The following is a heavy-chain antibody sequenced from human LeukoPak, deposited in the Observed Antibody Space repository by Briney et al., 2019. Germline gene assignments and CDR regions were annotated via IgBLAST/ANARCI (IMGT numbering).Heavy chain of an antibody. V-gene: IGHV1-18*01. CDR3: ARDCSGGSCYAYYYYGMYV. Sequence: GASVKVSCKASGYTFTSYGISWVRQAPGQGLEWMGWISAYNGNTNYAQKLQGRVTMTTDTSTSTAYMELRSLRSDDTAVYYCARDCSGGSCYAYYYYGMYVWGQGTTVTVPS. J-gene: IGHJ6*02. CDR2: ISAYNGNT. CDR1: GYTFTSYG. D-gene: IGHD2-15*01.